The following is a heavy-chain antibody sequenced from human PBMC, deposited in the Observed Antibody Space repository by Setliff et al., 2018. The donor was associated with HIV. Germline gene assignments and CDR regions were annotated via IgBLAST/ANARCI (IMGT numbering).Heavy chain of an antibody. CDR1: GYTFTAYY. CDR2: IYPNSGKT. J-gene: IGHJ6*03. CDR3: ARGTEDADDYGDDTFFYYYYYMDV. D-gene: IGHD4-17*01. Sequence: ASVKVSCKASGYTFTAYYIHWVRQAPGQGLEWMGRIYPNSGKTMYAQKFQGRVTMTEDTSTDTAHMELRSLRSEDTAVYYCARGTEDADDYGDDTFFYYYYYMDVWGKGTTVTVSS. V-gene: IGHV1-2*06.